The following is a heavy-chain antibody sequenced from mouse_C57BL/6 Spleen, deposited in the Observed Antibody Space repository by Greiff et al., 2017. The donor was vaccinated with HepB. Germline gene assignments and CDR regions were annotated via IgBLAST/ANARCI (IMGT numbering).Heavy chain of an antibody. D-gene: IGHD2-4*01. CDR3: ARRGITTSYFDY. CDR2: ISGGGSNT. CDR1: GFTFSSYT. Sequence: EVKLMESGGGLVKPGGSLKLSCAASGFTFSSYTMSWVRQTPEKRLEWVATISGGGSNTYYPDSVKGRFTISRDNAKNTLYLQMSSLRSEDTALYYCARRGITTSYFDYWGQGTTLTVSS. J-gene: IGHJ2*01. V-gene: IGHV5-9*01.